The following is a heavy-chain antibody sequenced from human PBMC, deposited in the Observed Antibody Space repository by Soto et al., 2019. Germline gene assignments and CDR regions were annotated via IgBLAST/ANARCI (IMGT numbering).Heavy chain of an antibody. CDR2: IYHSGST. V-gene: IGHV4-30-2*01. Sequence: SETLSLTCAVSGGSISSGGYSWSWIRQPPGKGLEWIGYIYHSGSTYYNPSLKSRVTISVDRSKNQFSLKLSSVTAADTAVYYCARVGRGSSSGYYFDYWGQGTLVTVSS. D-gene: IGHD6-6*01. CDR1: GGSISSGGYS. CDR3: ARVGRGSSSGYYFDY. J-gene: IGHJ4*02.